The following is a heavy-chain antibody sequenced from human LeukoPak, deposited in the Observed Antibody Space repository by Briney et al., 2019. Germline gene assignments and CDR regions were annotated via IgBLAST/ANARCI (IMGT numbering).Heavy chain of an antibody. Sequence: SETLSLTCAVYGGSFSGYYWSWIRQPPGKGLEWIGEINHSGSTNYNPSLKSRVTISVDTSKNQFSLKLSSVTAADTAVYYCARHGYSSGWSFDYWGQGTLVTVSS. V-gene: IGHV4-34*01. CDR3: ARHGYSSGWSFDY. CDR2: INHSGST. J-gene: IGHJ4*02. D-gene: IGHD6-19*01. CDR1: GGSFSGYY.